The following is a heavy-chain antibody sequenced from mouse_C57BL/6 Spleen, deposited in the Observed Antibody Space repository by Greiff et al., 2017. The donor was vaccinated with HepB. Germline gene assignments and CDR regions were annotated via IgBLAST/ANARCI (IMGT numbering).Heavy chain of an antibody. CDR2: INPNYGTT. V-gene: IGHV1-39*01. J-gene: IGHJ2*01. CDR3: ARSSYGYDVYYFDY. D-gene: IGHD2-2*01. CDR1: GYSFTDYN. Sequence: VQLQQSGPELVKPGASVKISCKASGYSFTDYNINWVKQSNGKSLEWIGVINPNYGTTSYNQKFKGKATLTVDQSSSTAYMQRNSLTSEDSAVYYWARSSYGYDVYYFDYWGQGTTLTVSS.